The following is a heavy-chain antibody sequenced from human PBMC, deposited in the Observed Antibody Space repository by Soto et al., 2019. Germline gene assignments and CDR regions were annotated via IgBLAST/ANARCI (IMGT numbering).Heavy chain of an antibody. D-gene: IGHD3-16*01. CDR3: AMVDVYVTPSPQDV. CDR1: GYTFTSYG. V-gene: IGHV1-18*01. CDR2: INTYNGNT. Sequence: QVQLVQSGAEVKNPGASVKVSCKTFGYTFTSYGIGWARQAPGQALEWMGWINTYNGNTNYAQNLQGRVTLTTDTSTSTAYMELRSLRSNDTAIYYCAMVDVYVTPSPQDVWGQGTTVTVSS. J-gene: IGHJ6*02.